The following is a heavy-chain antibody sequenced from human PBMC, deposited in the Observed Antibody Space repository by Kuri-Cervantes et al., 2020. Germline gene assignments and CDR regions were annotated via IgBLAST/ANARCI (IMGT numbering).Heavy chain of an antibody. Sequence: GGSLRLSCAASGFTFTSYSMNWVRQAPGKGLEWISYINPVSGAKYYADSVKGRFTISRDNSKNTLYLQMNSLKVEDTAVYFCAKGLLSLWYFALWGRGTLVTVSS. CDR2: INPVSGAK. V-gene: IGHV3-48*01. D-gene: IGHD2-15*01. CDR3: AKGLLSLWYFAL. CDR1: GFTFTSYS. J-gene: IGHJ2*01.